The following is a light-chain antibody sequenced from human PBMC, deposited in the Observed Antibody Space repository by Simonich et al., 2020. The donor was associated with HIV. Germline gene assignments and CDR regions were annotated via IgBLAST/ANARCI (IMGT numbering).Light chain of an antibody. J-gene: IGLJ2*01. CDR2: STN. CDR1: SGSVSTSYY. CDR3: VLYMGSGTVL. V-gene: IGLV8-61*01. Sequence: QTVVTQEPSFSVSPGGTVTPTCGLSSGSVSTSYYPSWYQQTPGQAPRTLIYSTNTRSSGVPDRFSGSILGNKATLTITGAQADDESDYYCVLYMGSGTVLFGGGTKLTVL.